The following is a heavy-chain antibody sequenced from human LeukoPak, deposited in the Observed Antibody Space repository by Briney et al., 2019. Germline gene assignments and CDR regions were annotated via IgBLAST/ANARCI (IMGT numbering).Heavy chain of an antibody. CDR2: ISGSGGST. V-gene: IGHV3-23*01. J-gene: IGHJ4*02. Sequence: GGSLRLSCAASGFTFSSYAMSWVRQAPGKGLEWVSAISGSGGSTYYADSVKGRFTISRDNSKNTLYLQMNSLRAEDMAVYYCAKDVSSGSPFGDFRYWGQGTLVTVSS. CDR1: GFTFSSYA. D-gene: IGHD6-25*01. CDR3: AKDVSSGSPFGDFRY.